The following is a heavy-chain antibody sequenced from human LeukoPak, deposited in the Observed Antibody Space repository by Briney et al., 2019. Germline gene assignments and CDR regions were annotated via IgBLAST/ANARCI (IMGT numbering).Heavy chain of an antibody. V-gene: IGHV3-30*02. CDR1: GFTFSSYG. J-gene: IGHJ4*02. CDR2: IRNDGSNK. CDR3: SKGYVDTAMGPFDY. Sequence: GGSLRLSCAASGFTFSSYGMHWVRQAPGKGLEWVAFIRNDGSNKYYADSVKGRFTISRDNSKNTLYLQMNSLRAEDTAVYYCSKGYVDTAMGPFDYWGQGTLVTVSS. D-gene: IGHD5-18*01.